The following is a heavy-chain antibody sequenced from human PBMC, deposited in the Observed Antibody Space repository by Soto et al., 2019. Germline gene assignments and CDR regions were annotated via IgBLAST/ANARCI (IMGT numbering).Heavy chain of an antibody. CDR3: ARGLSAVPFYLDY. V-gene: IGHV3-9*01. CDR1: GFTFDDYV. Sequence: EVQLVESGGGLVQPGRSLRLSCVASGFTFDDYVMHWVRQVPGKGLEWVSGISWNSGNIDYADSVKGRFTISRDNAMNSLYLQMNSLRPEDTALYYCARGLSAVPFYLDYWGQGTLVTVSS. D-gene: IGHD3-16*01. J-gene: IGHJ4*02. CDR2: ISWNSGNI.